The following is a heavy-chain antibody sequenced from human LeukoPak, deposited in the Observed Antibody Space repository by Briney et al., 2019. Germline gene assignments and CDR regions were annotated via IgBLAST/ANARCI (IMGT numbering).Heavy chain of an antibody. V-gene: IGHV4-59*08. Sequence: SETLSLTCTVSGGSISSYYWSWIRQPPGKGLEWIGYIYYSGSTNYNPSLKSRVTISVDTSENQFSLKLSSVTAADTAVYYCARQQQLPTYNWFDPWGQGTLVTVSS. D-gene: IGHD6-13*01. CDR3: ARQQQLPTYNWFDP. J-gene: IGHJ5*02. CDR2: IYYSGST. CDR1: GGSISSYY.